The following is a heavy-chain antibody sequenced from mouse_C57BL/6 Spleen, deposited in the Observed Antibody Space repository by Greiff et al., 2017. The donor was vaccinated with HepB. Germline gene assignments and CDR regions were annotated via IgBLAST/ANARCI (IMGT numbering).Heavy chain of an antibody. D-gene: IGHD1-1*01. J-gene: IGHJ4*01. Sequence: VHVKQSGAELVKPGASVKLSCTASGFNIKDYYMHWVKQRTEQGLEWIGRIDPEDGETKYAPKFQGKAPITADTSSNTAYLQLSSLTSEDTAVYYCARITTVNYYAMDYWGQGTSVTVSS. CDR2: IDPEDGET. CDR1: GFNIKDYY. V-gene: IGHV14-2*01. CDR3: ARITTVNYYAMDY.